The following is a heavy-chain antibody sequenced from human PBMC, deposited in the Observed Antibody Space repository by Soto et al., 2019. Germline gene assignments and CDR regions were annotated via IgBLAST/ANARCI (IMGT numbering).Heavy chain of an antibody. V-gene: IGHV3-23*01. J-gene: IGHJ4*01. Sequence: GGSLRLSCAASGFTFRSYTMSWVRQAPGKGLEWVSSIIGGNGDTFYAASVTGRFTISRDISKSTLYLQMNGLRVEDTAIYYCSKDKEPDGVWDIDFWGHGTLVTVSS. D-gene: IGHD4-17*01. CDR1: GFTFRSYT. CDR3: SKDKEPDGVWDIDF. CDR2: IIGGNGDT.